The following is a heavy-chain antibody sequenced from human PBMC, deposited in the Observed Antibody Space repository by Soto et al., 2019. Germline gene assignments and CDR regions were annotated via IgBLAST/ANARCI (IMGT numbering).Heavy chain of an antibody. V-gene: IGHV4-30-4*01. D-gene: IGHD2-21*02. CDR3: AREDDGGDRDYYGLDV. CDR1: GGSISSDHYH. CDR2: IHYSGSI. J-gene: IGHJ6*02. Sequence: SETLSLTCTVSGGSISSDHYHWTWIRQPPGKGLEWIGYIHYSGSIYYNPSLQSRITMSVDTSKNLFSLKLSSVTAADTAVYFCAREDDGGDRDYYGLDVWGQGTTVTVSS.